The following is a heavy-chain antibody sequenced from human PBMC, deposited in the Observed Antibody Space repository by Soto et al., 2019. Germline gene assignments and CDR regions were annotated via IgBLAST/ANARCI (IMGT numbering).Heavy chain of an antibody. Sequence: QITLKESGPPLVRPTQTLTLTCAFSGFSLSTSGVGVGWIRQPPGKALEWLAVIYWDDSKHYSPSLRSRLTITKDTSKNQVVLIMTNMDPMDTGTYYCAHKGPEDWPLDYWGQGTLVTVSS. CDR1: GFSLSTSGVG. J-gene: IGHJ4*02. V-gene: IGHV2-5*02. CDR3: AHKGPEDWPLDY. D-gene: IGHD3-9*01. CDR2: IYWDDSK.